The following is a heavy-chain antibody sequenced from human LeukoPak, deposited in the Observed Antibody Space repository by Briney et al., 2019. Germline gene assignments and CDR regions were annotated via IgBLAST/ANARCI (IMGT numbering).Heavy chain of an antibody. J-gene: IGHJ4*02. Sequence: SVKVSCKASGGTFSSYAISWVRQAPGQGLEWMGGIIPISGTANYAQKFQGRVTMTRDTSISTAYMELSRLRSDDTAVYYCARGPARKITMVRGVSNSDYWGQGTLVTVSS. CDR2: IIPISGTA. D-gene: IGHD3-10*01. CDR3: ARGPARKITMVRGVSNSDY. V-gene: IGHV1-69*05. CDR1: GGTFSSYA.